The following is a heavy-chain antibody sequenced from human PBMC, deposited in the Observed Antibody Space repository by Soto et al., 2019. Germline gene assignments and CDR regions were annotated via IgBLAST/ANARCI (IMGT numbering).Heavy chain of an antibody. CDR1: GYTFTAYY. CDR3: ARNMDYYYGPGSGNGHRF. V-gene: IGHV1-2*02. D-gene: IGHD3-10*01. J-gene: IGHJ6*02. Sequence: QVQLVQSGAEVKEPGDSVRVSCEASGYTFTAYYIHWVRQAPGQGLEWMGWINPKFGDTTYAQDFQGRVSMTRDMSISTVYMALSRLTSDDTAIYYCARNMDYYYGPGSGNGHRFWGQGTRVTVFS. CDR2: INPKFGDT.